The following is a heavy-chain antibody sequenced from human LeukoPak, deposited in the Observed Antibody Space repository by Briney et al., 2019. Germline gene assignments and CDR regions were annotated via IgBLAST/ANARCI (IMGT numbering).Heavy chain of an antibody. CDR3: ARDPADRSMSSGAGGYFDL. CDR1: GFTFSSYG. J-gene: IGHJ2*01. CDR2: IWYDGSNK. D-gene: IGHD6-19*01. V-gene: IGHV3-33*01. Sequence: PGRSLRLSCAASGFTFSSYGMHWVRQAPGKGLEWVAVIWYDGSNKYYADSVKGRFTISRDNSKNTLYLQMNSLRAEDTAVYYCARDPADRSMSSGAGGYFDLWGRGAPVTVSS.